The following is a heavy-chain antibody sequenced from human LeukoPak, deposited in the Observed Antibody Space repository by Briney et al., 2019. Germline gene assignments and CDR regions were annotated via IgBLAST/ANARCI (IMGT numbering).Heavy chain of an antibody. CDR3: ARDQGLTAPPPYGLDV. D-gene: IGHD5-18*01. Sequence: ASVKVSCKTSGGTFSSSAITWVRQAPGQGLEWMGRIIPVLNIATYAQKFQGSVTITADTSTSTVYMELSSLRSEETAVYYCARDQGLTAPPPYGLDVWGQGTTVIVSS. J-gene: IGHJ6*02. CDR2: IIPVLNIA. CDR1: GGTFSSSA. V-gene: IGHV1-69*04.